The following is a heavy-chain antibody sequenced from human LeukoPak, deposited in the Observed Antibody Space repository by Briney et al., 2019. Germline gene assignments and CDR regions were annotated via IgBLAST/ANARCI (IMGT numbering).Heavy chain of an antibody. CDR3: TSLLRYYFDY. Sequence: GRSLRLSCTASGFTFGDYAMSWVRQAPGKGLEWVGFIRSKAYGGTTEYAASVKGRFTISRDDSKSIAYLQMNSLKTEDTAVYYRTSLLRYYFDYWGQGTLVTVSS. J-gene: IGHJ4*02. D-gene: IGHD2/OR15-2a*01. V-gene: IGHV3-49*04. CDR1: GFTFGDYA. CDR2: IRSKAYGGTT.